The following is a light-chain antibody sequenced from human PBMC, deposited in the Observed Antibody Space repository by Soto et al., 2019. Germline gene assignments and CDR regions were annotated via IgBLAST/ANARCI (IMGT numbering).Light chain of an antibody. CDR1: SSNIGAGYD. CDR2: GNS. J-gene: IGLJ2*01. V-gene: IGLV1-40*01. Sequence: QSVLTQPPSVSGAPGQRVTISCTGSSSNIGAGYDVHWYPQLPGTAPKLLIYGNSNRPSGVPDRFSGSKSGTSASLAITGLQAEDEADYYCQSYDSSSYVVFGGGTKVTVL. CDR3: QSYDSSSYVV.